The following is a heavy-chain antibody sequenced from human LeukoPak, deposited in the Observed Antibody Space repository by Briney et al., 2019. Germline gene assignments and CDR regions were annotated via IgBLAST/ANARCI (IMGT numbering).Heavy chain of an antibody. D-gene: IGHD3-22*01. J-gene: IGHJ1*01. CDR1: GDSISDYY. Sequence: SETLSLTCTVSGDSISDYYWTWIRQPAGKGLEWIGRIYTSGSTNYKPSLKSRVTMSVDTSKNQFSLKLSSVTAADAAVYYCARIEPPRQYYYDSSGYYYGAYFQHWGQGTLVTVSS. CDR2: IYTSGST. CDR3: ARIEPPRQYYYDSSGYYYGAYFQH. V-gene: IGHV4-4*07.